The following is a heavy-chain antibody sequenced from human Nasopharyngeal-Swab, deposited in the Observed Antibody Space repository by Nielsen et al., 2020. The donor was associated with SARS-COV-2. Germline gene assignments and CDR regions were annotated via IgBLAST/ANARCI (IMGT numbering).Heavy chain of an antibody. CDR3: ARAGSGSYYYGMDV. J-gene: IGHJ6*02. Sequence: GESLKISCAASGFTFSSYAMHWVRQAPGKGLEWVAVISYDGSNKYYADSVKGRFTISRGNSENTLYLQMNSLRAEDTAVYYCARAGSGSYYYGMDVWGQGTTVTVSS. CDR2: ISYDGSNK. CDR1: GFTFSSYA. D-gene: IGHD3-10*01. V-gene: IGHV3-30-3*01.